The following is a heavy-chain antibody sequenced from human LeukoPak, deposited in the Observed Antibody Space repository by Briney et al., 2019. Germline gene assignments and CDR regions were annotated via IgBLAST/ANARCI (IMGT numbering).Heavy chain of an antibody. CDR3: AREAQYYDFWEDAFDI. D-gene: IGHD3-3*01. J-gene: IGHJ3*02. V-gene: IGHV1-18*01. CDR2: ISAYNGNT. CDR1: GYTFIMYA. Sequence: ASVKVSCKASGYTFIMYAMNWVRQAPGQGLEWMGWISAYNGNTNYAQKLQGRVTMTTDTSTSTAYMELRSLRSDDTAVYYCAREAQYYDFWEDAFDIWGQGTMVTVSS.